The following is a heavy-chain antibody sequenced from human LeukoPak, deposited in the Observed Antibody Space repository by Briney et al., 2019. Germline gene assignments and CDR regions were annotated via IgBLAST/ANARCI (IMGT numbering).Heavy chain of an antibody. CDR3: AKGAEIDH. V-gene: IGHV3-23*01. Sequence: GGSLRLSCAASGFKFNNFAMSWVRQAPGKGLEWLSAMTGPADTTYYAESVTGRFTISRDYSKSMVFLQMNSLRVEDTAIYYCAKGAEIDHWGQGTLGTVSS. CDR2: MTGPADTT. J-gene: IGHJ4*02. CDR1: GFKFNNFA.